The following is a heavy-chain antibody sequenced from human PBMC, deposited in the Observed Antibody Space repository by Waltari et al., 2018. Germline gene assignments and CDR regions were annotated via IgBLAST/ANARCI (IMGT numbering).Heavy chain of an antibody. J-gene: IGHJ5*02. V-gene: IGHV3-23*01. Sequence: EVQLLESGGGLVQPGRSLRLYCEGSGLRFSTYVMNWVRQAPGKGIEWVSSISDAGGIIKYADSVKGRFTISTDNSRSTLNLQMNSLIVDVAAIDYCARGAGVGPWCPGSLVTISS. CDR1: GLRFSTYV. CDR3: ARGAGVGP. D-gene: IGHD7-27*01. CDR2: ISDAGGII.